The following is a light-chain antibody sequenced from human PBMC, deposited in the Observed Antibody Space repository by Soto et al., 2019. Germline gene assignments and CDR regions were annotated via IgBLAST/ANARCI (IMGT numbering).Light chain of an antibody. J-gene: IGLJ3*02. V-gene: IGLV1-51*01. CDR1: SSNIGNNY. CDR2: DNN. Sequence: QSVLTQPPSVSAAPGQKVTISCSGSSSNIGNNYVSWYQQLPGTAPKLLIYDNNKRPSGVPDRFSASRSGTSASLAISGLRSEDEADYYCVAWDDSLSGRVFGGGTKLTVL. CDR3: VAWDDSLSGRV.